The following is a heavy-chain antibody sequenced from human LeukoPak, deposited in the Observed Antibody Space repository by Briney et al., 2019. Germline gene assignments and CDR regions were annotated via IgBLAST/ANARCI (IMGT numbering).Heavy chain of an antibody. Sequence: GSLRLSCAASGFTFSSYSMNWVRQAPGKGLEWVSSISSSSSYIYYADSVKGRFTISRDNAKNSLYLQMNSLRAEDTAVYYCARGVLRYFDWLFNAFDIWGQGTMVTVSS. V-gene: IGHV3-21*01. CDR3: ARGVLRYFDWLFNAFDI. CDR2: ISSSSSYI. D-gene: IGHD3-9*01. CDR1: GFTFSSYS. J-gene: IGHJ3*02.